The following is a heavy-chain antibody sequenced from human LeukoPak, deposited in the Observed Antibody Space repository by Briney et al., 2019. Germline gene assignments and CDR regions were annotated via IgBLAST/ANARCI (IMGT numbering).Heavy chain of an antibody. Sequence: GGSLRLSCAASGFTFSSYAMHWVRQAPGKGLEWVAVISYDGSNKYYADFVKGRFTISRDDSKNTLYLQMNSLRAEDTAVYYCARDPRQYSSGWYYFDYWGQGTLVTVSS. CDR2: ISYDGSNK. CDR3: ARDPRQYSSGWYYFDY. D-gene: IGHD6-19*01. CDR1: GFTFSSYA. J-gene: IGHJ4*02. V-gene: IGHV3-30-3*01.